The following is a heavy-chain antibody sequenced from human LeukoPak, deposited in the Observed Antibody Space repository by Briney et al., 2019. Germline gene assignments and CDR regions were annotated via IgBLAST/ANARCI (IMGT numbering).Heavy chain of an antibody. Sequence: PGGSLRLSCAASGFTVSSNYMSWVRQAPGKGLEWVSGISWNSGSIGYADSVKGRFTISRDNAKNSLYLQMNSLRAEDMALYYCAKALTAAAGRASDAFDIWGQGAMVTVSS. CDR1: GFTVSSNY. D-gene: IGHD6-13*01. V-gene: IGHV3-9*03. CDR3: AKALTAAAGRASDAFDI. J-gene: IGHJ3*02. CDR2: ISWNSGSI.